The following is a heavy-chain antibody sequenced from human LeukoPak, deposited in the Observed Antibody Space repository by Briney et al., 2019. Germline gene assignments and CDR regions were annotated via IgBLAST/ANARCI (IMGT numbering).Heavy chain of an antibody. J-gene: IGHJ4*02. V-gene: IGHV3-48*03. CDR2: ISSSGSTI. Sequence: GGSLRLSCAASGFTFSSYEMNWVRQAPGKGLEWVSYISSSGSTIYYADSVKGRFTISRDNAKNSLYLQMNSLRAEDTAVYYCARYGSGSRATLGYWGQGTLVTVSS. CDR3: ARYGSGSRATLGY. D-gene: IGHD3-10*01. CDR1: GFTFSSYE.